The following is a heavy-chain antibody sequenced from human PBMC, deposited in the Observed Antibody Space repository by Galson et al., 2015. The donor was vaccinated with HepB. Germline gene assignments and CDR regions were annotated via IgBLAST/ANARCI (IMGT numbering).Heavy chain of an antibody. J-gene: IGHJ6*02. Sequence: SLRLSCAASGFTFSSYAMHWVRQAPGKGLGWVAVISYDGSNKYYADSVKGRFTISRDNSKNTLYLQMNSLRAEDTAVYYCARHNGGEGDYYYYGMDVWGQGTTVTVSS. CDR2: ISYDGSNK. V-gene: IGHV3-30-3*01. CDR1: GFTFSSYA. CDR3: ARHNGGEGDYYYYGMDV. D-gene: IGHD1-14*01.